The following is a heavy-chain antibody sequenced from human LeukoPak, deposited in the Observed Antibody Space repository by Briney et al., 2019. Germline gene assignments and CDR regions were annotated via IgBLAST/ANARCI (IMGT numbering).Heavy chain of an antibody. Sequence: SVKVFCKASGGTFSSYSISWVRQAPGQGPEWMGRIIPILGIANYAQKFQGRVTITADKSTSTAYMELSSLRSEDTAVYYCARETYSSSTPRKNWFDPWGQGTLVTVSS. CDR2: IIPILGIA. D-gene: IGHD6-6*01. V-gene: IGHV1-69*04. J-gene: IGHJ5*02. CDR1: GGTFSSYS. CDR3: ARETYSSSTPRKNWFDP.